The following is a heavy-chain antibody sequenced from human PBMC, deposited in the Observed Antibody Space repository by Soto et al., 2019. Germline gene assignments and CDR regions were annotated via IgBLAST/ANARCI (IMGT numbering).Heavy chain of an antibody. Sequence: PGGSLRLSCATSGFTFTAYDLTWVRQAPGKGLHWVSGISPSGDTTYYADSVKGRFTISRDNSKTVLYLHMNSLKAEDTAVHYFASKGTPNPLNWGQGTLVAACS. CDR3: ASKGTPNPLN. D-gene: IGHD2-15*01. CDR2: ISPSGDTT. V-gene: IGHV3-23*01. CDR1: GFTFTAYD. J-gene: IGHJ4*02.